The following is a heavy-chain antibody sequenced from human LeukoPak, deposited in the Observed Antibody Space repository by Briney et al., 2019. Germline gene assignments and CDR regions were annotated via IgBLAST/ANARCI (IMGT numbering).Heavy chain of an antibody. CDR2: IKQDGSEK. D-gene: IGHD4-17*01. CDR1: GFTFSSYW. CDR3: AGANSYGDYVAHAFDI. Sequence: GGSLRLSCAASGFTFSSYWMSWVRQAPGKGLEWVANIKQDGSEKYYVDSVKGRFTISRDNAKNSLYLQMNSLRAEDTAVYYCAGANSYGDYVAHAFDIWGQGTMVTVSS. J-gene: IGHJ3*02. V-gene: IGHV3-7*01.